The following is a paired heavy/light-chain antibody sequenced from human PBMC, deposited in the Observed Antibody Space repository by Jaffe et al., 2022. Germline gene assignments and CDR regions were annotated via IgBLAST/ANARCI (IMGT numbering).Light chain of an antibody. CDR2: EVS. CDR1: SSDVGGYNY. Sequence: QSALTQPASVSGSPGQSITISCTGTSSDVGGYNYVSWYQQHPGKAPKLMIYEVSNRPSGVSNRFSGSKSGNTASLTISGLQAEDEADYYCSSYTSSSTRVVFGGGTKLTVL. V-gene: IGLV2-14*01. J-gene: IGLJ2*01. CDR3: SSYTSSSTRVV.
Heavy chain of an antibody. J-gene: IGHJ3*02. D-gene: IGHD5-12*01. CDR1: GFTFSSYS. CDR3: ARDWNVDIVVSGGGAFDI. Sequence: EVQLVESGGGLVKPGGSLRLSCAASGFTFSSYSMNWVRQAPGKGLEWVSSISSSSSYIYYADSVKGRFTISRDNAKNSLYLQMNSLRAEDTAVYYCARDWNVDIVVSGGGAFDIWGQGTMVTVSS. V-gene: IGHV3-21*01. CDR2: ISSSSSYI.